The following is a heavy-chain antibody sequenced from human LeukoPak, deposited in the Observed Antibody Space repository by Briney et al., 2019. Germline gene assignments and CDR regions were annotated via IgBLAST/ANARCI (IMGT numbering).Heavy chain of an antibody. CDR1: GFTFSSYA. V-gene: IGHV3-23*01. CDR3: AKYIVGNSDSY. J-gene: IGHJ4*02. Sequence: GGSLRLSCVASGFTFSSYAMSWVRQAPGKGLEWVSTIAGSGATTYYADSVRGRFTSSRDNSKNTLYLQMNSLRAEDTAVYYCAKYIVGNSDSYWGQGTLVTVSS. CDR2: IAGSGATT. D-gene: IGHD1-26*01.